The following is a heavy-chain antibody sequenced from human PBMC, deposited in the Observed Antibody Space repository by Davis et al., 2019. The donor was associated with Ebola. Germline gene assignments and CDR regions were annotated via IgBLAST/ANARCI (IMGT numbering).Heavy chain of an antibody. CDR3: ARTARITMVRGVINYFDY. Sequence: AASVKVSCKASGYTFTSYYMHWVRQAPGQGLEWMGWINTNTGNPTYAQGFTGRFVFSLDTSVSTAYLQISSLKAEDTAVYYCARTARITMVRGVINYFDYWGQGTLVTVSS. J-gene: IGHJ4*02. CDR1: GYTFTSYY. D-gene: IGHD3-10*01. V-gene: IGHV7-4-1*02. CDR2: INTNTGNP.